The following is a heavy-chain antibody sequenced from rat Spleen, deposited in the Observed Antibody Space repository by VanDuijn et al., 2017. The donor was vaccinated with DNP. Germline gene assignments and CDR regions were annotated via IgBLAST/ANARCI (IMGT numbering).Heavy chain of an antibody. CDR2: IKPKANNYAT. CDR3: AWPST. D-gene: IGHD1-10*01. J-gene: IGHJ2*01. Sequence: EVQLVESGGGLVQPGNSLKLSCVTSGFTFSSAWMYWYRQFPEKRLEWVARIKPKANNYATDYTESVKGRFTISRDDSKSSIYLQMNNLKEEDTAIYYCAWPSTWGQGVMVTVSS. CDR1: GFTFSSAW. V-gene: IGHV6-6*01.